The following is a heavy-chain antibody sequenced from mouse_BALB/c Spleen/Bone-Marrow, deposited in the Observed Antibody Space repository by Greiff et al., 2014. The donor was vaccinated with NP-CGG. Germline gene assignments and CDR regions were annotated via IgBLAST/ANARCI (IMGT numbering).Heavy chain of an antibody. V-gene: IGHV5-6*02. CDR1: GFIFSSYG. Sequence: EVKLVESGGDLVKPGGSLKLSCAASGFIFSSYGMSWGRQTPDKGLGWVATISSGGSNTYYPDSVKGRFTISRDNAKNTLYLQMSSLKSEDTAMYYCARHQRYYAMDYWGQGTSVTVSS. J-gene: IGHJ4*01. CDR2: ISSGGSNT. CDR3: ARHQRYYAMDY.